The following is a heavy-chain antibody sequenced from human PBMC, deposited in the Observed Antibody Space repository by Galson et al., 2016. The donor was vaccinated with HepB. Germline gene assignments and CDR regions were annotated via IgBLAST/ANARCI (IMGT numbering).Heavy chain of an antibody. CDR2: IYNSGST. J-gene: IGHJ3*02. D-gene: IGHD1-26*01. CDR3: ARGHSGSYYRDAFDI. CDR1: GGSVSSYY. V-gene: IGHV4-59*02. Sequence: SETLSLTCTVSGGSVSSYYWNWIRQPPGKGLEWLGSIYNSGSTNYNPSLNSRVTISVDTSKSQFSLKVYSVTAADPAVYYCARGHSGSYYRDAFDIWGQGTKVTVSS.